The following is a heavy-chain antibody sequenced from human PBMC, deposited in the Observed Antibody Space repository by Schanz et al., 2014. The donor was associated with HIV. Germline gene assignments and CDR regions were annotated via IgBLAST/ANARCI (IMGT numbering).Heavy chain of an antibody. V-gene: IGHV3-30*18. CDR1: GFTFSNFA. Sequence: VQMLESGGGSVQPGGSLRLSCAASGFTFSNFAMTWVRQAPGKGLEWVAVISYDGTNKKFADSVKGRFTISRDNSKNTLYLQMTTLRIDDTAVYYCAKPEYDSRGNSQSHFDYWGQGTLVTVSS. CDR3: AKPEYDSRGNSQSHFDY. J-gene: IGHJ4*02. D-gene: IGHD3-22*01. CDR2: ISYDGTNK.